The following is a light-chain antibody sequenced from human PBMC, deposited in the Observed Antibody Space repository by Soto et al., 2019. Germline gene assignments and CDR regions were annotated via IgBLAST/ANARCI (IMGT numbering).Light chain of an antibody. CDR2: QDN. J-gene: IGLJ1*01. Sequence: SYELTQPSLVSVSPGQTASITCSGEKLGDKYACWYQQKPGQSPVLVIYQDNKRPSGIPERFSGSNSGNTATLTISGTQTMDEADYYCQAWDSSTYVFGTGTKLTVL. V-gene: IGLV3-1*01. CDR1: KLGDKY. CDR3: QAWDSSTYV.